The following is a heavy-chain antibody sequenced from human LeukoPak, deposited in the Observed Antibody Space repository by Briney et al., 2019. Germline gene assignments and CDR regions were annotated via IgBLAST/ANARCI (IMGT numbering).Heavy chain of an antibody. Sequence: SETLXLXXXVSGGSIXXXXXXXXXXPPXXXXXWIGXXXXSXXTXXXXXXXXXXTXXVDTSKNQFSLKLSSVTAADTAVYYCARESGYDRDFDYWGQGTLVTVSS. CDR2: XXXSXXT. V-gene: IGHV4-59*01. CDR3: ARESGYDRDFDY. CDR1: GGSIXXXX. J-gene: IGHJ4*02. D-gene: IGHD5-12*01.